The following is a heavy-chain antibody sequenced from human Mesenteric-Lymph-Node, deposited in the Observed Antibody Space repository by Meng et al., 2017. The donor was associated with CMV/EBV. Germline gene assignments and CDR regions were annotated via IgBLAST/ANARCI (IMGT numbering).Heavy chain of an antibody. CDR3: ARLRTTVTHYCYGMDV. D-gene: IGHD4-17*01. Sequence: SETLSLTCTVSGGSISSSSYYWGWIRQPPGKGLEWIGSIYYSRSIYYNPSLKSRVTISVDTSKNQFSLKLSSVTAADTAVYYCARLRTTVTHYCYGMDVWGQGTTVTVSS. J-gene: IGHJ6*02. V-gene: IGHV4-39*07. CDR1: GGSISSSSYY. CDR2: IYYSRSI.